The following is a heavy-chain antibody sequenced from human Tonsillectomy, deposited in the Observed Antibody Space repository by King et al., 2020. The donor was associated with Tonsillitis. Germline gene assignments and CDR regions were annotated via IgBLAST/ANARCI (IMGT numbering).Heavy chain of an antibody. Sequence: QLVQSGAEVKKPGSSVKVSCKASGSSFTDYAINWVRQAPGQGLEWMGGIIPIFDTANDAQKFQGKVTITADKSTSTAYMELSSLRSEDTAIYYCAREMTTFIDYWGQGTLVTVSS. J-gene: IGHJ4*02. D-gene: IGHD5-24*01. CDR3: AREMTTFIDY. CDR2: IIPIFDTA. V-gene: IGHV1-69*06. CDR1: GSSFTDYA.